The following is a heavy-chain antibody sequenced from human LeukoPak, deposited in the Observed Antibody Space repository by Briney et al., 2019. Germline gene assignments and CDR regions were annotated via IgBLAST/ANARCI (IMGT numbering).Heavy chain of an antibody. CDR1: GYTFTGYY. V-gene: IGHV1-2*02. CDR3: ARVYSIRSFDY. CDR2: INPNSGDT. Sequence: GASAKVSCQASGYTFTGYYMHWVRQAPGQGLEWMGWINPNSGDTNYAQKFQGRVTMTRDTSINTAYMELTRLTSDDTAVYYCARVYSIRSFDYWGQGTLVTVSS. J-gene: IGHJ4*02. D-gene: IGHD2-15*01.